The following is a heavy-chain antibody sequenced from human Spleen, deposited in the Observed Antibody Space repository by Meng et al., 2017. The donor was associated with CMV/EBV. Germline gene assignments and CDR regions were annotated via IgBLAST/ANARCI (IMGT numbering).Heavy chain of an antibody. J-gene: IGHJ6*02. CDR3: ATFGEQLAPTAYYYYYYGMDV. D-gene: IGHD3-10*01. V-gene: IGHV1-2*02. CDR2: INPNSGGT. Sequence: ASVKVSCKASGYTFTAYYMHWVRQAPGQGLEWMGWINPNSGGTNYAQKFQGRVTMTRDTSISTAYMELSSLRSEDTAVYYCATFGEQLAPTAYYYYYYGMDVWGQGTTVTVSS. CDR1: GYTFTAYY.